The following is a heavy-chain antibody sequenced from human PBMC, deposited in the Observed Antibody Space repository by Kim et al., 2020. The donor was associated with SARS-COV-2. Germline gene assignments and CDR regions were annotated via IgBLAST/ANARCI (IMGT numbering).Heavy chain of an antibody. D-gene: IGHD1-7*01. Sequence: DSSRGRFPISRDTAKNSLYLHMNTLRAEDTALYYCARGIPGTAGQGFDYWGRGTLVTVSS. J-gene: IGHJ4*02. CDR3: ARGIPGTAGQGFDY. V-gene: IGHV3-11*04.